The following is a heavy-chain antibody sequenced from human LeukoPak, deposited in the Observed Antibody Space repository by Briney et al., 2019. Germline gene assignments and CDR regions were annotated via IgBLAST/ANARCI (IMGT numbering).Heavy chain of an antibody. D-gene: IGHD3-3*01. CDR1: GGSISSHY. J-gene: IGHJ5*02. V-gene: IGHV4-59*11. CDR3: ARGYDFWSGYYIGNWFDP. Sequence: SETLSLICTVSGGSISSHYWSWIRQPPGKGLEWIGYIYYSGSTNYNPSLKSRVTISVDTSKNQFSLKLSSVTAADTAVYYCARGYDFWSGYYIGNWFDPWGQGTLVTVSS. CDR2: IYYSGST.